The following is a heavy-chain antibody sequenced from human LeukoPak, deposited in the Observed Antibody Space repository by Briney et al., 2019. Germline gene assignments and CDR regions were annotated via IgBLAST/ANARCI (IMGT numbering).Heavy chain of an antibody. CDR1: GFTFDDSG. J-gene: IGHJ4*02. CDR3: ARAGLLLWSANIDY. D-gene: IGHD3-10*01. V-gene: IGHV3-20*04. Sequence: PGGSLRLSCAASGFTFDDSGMSRVRQAPGKGREWVSGINWNGGSTGYADSVKGRFTISRDNAKNSLYLQMNSLRAEDTALYYCARAGLLLWSANIDYWGQGTLVTVSS. CDR2: INWNGGST.